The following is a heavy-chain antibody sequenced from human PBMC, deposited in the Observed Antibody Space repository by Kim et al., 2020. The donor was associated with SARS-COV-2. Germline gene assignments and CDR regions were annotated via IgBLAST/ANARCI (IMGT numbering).Heavy chain of an antibody. D-gene: IGHD2-8*01. CDR1: GFTFSSYE. J-gene: IGHJ6*02. V-gene: IGHV3-48*03. CDR2: ISSSGSTI. Sequence: GGSLRLSCAASGFTFSSYEMNWVRQAPGKGLEWVSYISSSGSTIYYADSVKGRFTISRDNAKNSLYLQMNSLRAEDTAVYYCARDLTSVYAMELMAYYYYYGMDVWGQGTTVTVSS. CDR3: ARDLTSVYAMELMAYYYYYGMDV.